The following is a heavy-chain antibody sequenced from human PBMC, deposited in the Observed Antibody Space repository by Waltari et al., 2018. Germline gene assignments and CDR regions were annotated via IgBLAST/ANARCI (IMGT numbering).Heavy chain of an antibody. CDR2: IYHSGRT. Sequence: QLQLQESGSGLVKPSQTLSLTCAVSGGSISSGGYSWSWIRQPPGKGLEWIGYIYHSGRTYYNPSLKSRVTISVDRSKNQFSLKLSSVTAADTAVYYCARDRGYYDSSGNAFDIWGQGTMVTVSS. CDR3: ARDRGYYDSSGNAFDI. D-gene: IGHD3-22*01. V-gene: IGHV4-30-2*01. CDR1: GGSISSGGYS. J-gene: IGHJ3*02.